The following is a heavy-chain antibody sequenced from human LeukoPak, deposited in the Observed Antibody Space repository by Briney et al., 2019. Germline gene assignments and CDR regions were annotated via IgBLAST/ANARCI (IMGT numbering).Heavy chain of an antibody. CDR3: ARGPSGYHNT. V-gene: IGHV4-59*12. D-gene: IGHD5-12*01. Sequence: SETLSLTCIVSGGSISNYYWSWIRQPPGKGLEWIGYIYYSGSTNYNPSLKSRVTISVDTSKNQFSLKLSSVTAEDTAVYYCARGPSGYHNTGGQGTLVTVSS. CDR2: IYYSGST. J-gene: IGHJ4*02. CDR1: GGSISNYY.